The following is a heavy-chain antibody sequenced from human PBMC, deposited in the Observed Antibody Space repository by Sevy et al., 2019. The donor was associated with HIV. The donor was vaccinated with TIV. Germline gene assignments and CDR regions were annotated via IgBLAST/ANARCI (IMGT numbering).Heavy chain of an antibody. J-gene: IGHJ1*01. CDR1: GFTFSSYS. CDR3: ARDGVKNYYDSSGYYRAEYFQH. CDR2: ISSSSSTI. D-gene: IGHD3-22*01. V-gene: IGHV3-48*02. Sequence: GGSLRLSCAASGFTFSSYSMNWVRQAPGKGLEWVSYISSSSSTIYYADSVKGRFTISRDNAKNSLYLQMNSLRDEDTAVYYCARDGVKNYYDSSGYYRAEYFQHWGQVTLVTVSS.